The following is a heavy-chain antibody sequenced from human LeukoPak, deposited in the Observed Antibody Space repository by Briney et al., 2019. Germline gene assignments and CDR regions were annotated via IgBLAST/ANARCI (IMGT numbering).Heavy chain of an antibody. CDR2: INPNSGGT. CDR3: ARDAVRGGMITFGGVHRYFDY. D-gene: IGHD3-16*01. Sequence: ASVKVSCKASGYTFTGYYMHWVRQAPGQGLEWIGWINPNSGGTNYAQKFQGRVTMTRDTSITTAYMELSSLKSDDTAVYYCARDAVRGGMITFGGVHRYFDYWGQGTLVTVSS. CDR1: GYTFTGYY. J-gene: IGHJ4*02. V-gene: IGHV1-2*02.